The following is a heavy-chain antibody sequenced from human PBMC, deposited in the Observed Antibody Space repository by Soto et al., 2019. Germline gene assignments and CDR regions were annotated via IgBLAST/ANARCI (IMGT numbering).Heavy chain of an antibody. Sequence: SETLSLTCTVSGGSISNYYWSWIRQPPGKGLEWIGYIDYSGSTNYNPSLKSRVTISVDTSKNQFSLKLSSVTAADTAVYYCARDKGGYSGRIAIDYWGQGTLVTVSS. CDR1: GGSISNYY. V-gene: IGHV4-59*01. CDR2: IDYSGST. CDR3: ARDKGGYSGRIAIDY. J-gene: IGHJ4*02. D-gene: IGHD5-12*01.